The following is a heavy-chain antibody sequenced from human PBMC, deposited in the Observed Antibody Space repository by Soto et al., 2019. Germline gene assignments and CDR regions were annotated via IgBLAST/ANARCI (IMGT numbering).Heavy chain of an antibody. D-gene: IGHD4-17*01. CDR2: ISYDGSNK. CDR3: AKEEGDRYRGDYIFDY. CDR1: GFTFSTYG. J-gene: IGHJ4*02. V-gene: IGHV3-30*18. Sequence: PGGSLRLSCAASGFTFSTYGMHWVRQAPGKGLEWVAVISYDGSNKYYADSVKGRFTISRDNSKNTLYLQMNSLRAEDTAVYYCAKEEGDRYRGDYIFDYWGQGTLVTVSS.